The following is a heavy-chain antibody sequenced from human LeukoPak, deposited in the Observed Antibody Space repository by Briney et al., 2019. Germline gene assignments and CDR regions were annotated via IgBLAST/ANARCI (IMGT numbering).Heavy chain of an antibody. D-gene: IGHD3-9*01. J-gene: IGHJ5*02. V-gene: IGHV6-1*01. Sequence: SQTLSLTCAISGDSVSSNSAAWNWIRQSPSRGLEWLGRTYYRSKWYNDYAVSVKSRITINPDTSKNQFFLQLNSVTPEDTAVYYCAREAWDYDILTGYQYSNWFDPWGQGTLVTVSS. CDR3: AREAWDYDILTGYQYSNWFDP. CDR2: TYYRSKWYN. CDR1: GDSVSSNSAA.